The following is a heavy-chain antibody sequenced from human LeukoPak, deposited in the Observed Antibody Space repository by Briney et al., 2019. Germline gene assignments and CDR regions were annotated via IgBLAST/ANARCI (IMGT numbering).Heavy chain of an antibody. Sequence: PGGSLRLSCAASGFTFSSYWMSWVRQAPGKGLEWVANIKQDGSEKYYVDSVKGRFTISRDNAKNSLYLQMNSLRAEDTAVYYCARDLAGYGNTPTDYWGQGTLVTVSS. CDR3: ARDLAGYGNTPTDY. CDR2: IKQDGSEK. D-gene: IGHD6-13*01. V-gene: IGHV3-7*01. J-gene: IGHJ4*02. CDR1: GFTFSSYW.